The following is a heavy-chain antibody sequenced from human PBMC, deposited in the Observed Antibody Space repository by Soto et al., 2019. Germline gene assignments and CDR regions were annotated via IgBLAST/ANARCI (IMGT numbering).Heavy chain of an antibody. J-gene: IGHJ6*02. CDR1: GFTFSNYG. D-gene: IGHD6-13*01. CDR3: ARSSSWYEVGYHYGMDL. CDR2: IWYDGTNK. Sequence: QVQLVESGGGVVQPGRSLRLSCAASGFTFSNYGMHWVRQAPGKGPEWVAVIWYDGTNKNYSDSVKGRFAISRDNLKNILYLQMSSLRAEDTAFYYCARSSSWYEVGYHYGMDLWGQGTTVIVSS. V-gene: IGHV3-33*01.